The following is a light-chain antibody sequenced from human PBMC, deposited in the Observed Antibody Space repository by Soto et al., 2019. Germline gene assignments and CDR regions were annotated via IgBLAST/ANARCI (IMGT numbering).Light chain of an antibody. V-gene: IGKV3-20*01. Sequence: EIVLTQSPGTLSLSPGERATLSCRASQSVRSNLAWYQQKPGQAPRLLIYGASSRATGIPDRFSGGGSGTDFTLSISRLEPEDFAVYYCQQHASSPPTFGQGTKVDI. CDR1: QSVRSN. CDR2: GAS. CDR3: QQHASSPPT. J-gene: IGKJ1*01.